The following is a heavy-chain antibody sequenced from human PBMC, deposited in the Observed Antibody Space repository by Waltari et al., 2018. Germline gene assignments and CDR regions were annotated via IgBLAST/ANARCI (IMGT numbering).Heavy chain of an antibody. J-gene: IGHJ3*02. CDR3: AKGSESWGAAFDI. V-gene: IGHV3-23*04. D-gene: IGHD6-13*01. Sequence: EVQLVESGGGLVQPGGSLRLSCASSGFTFSNFAMTWARQAPGKGLEWVSGVKDSVVTTFYADSVKGRFTISRDNSKNTLYLQMNSLRVEDTAVYYCAKGSESWGAAFDIWGQGTMVTVSS. CDR2: VKDSVVTT. CDR1: GFTFSNFA.